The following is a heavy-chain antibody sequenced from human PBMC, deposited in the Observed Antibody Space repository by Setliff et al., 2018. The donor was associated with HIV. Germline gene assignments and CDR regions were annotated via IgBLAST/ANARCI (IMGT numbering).Heavy chain of an antibody. V-gene: IGHV4-34*01. Sequence: SETLSLTCAVYGGSFSGYYWAWIRQPPGKGLEYIGSIHYNGKTYYNPSLKSRVTISIDTSKNQFSLNLTSVTAADTAVYYCASRVYYYDSNNFLREEGFDPWGQGTLVTVSS. D-gene: IGHD3-22*01. CDR3: ASRVYYYDSNNFLREEGFDP. J-gene: IGHJ5*02. CDR2: IHYNGKT. CDR1: GGSFSGYY.